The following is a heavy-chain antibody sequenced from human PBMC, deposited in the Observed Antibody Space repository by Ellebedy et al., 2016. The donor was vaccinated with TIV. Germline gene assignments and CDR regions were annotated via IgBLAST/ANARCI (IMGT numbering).Heavy chain of an antibody. CDR1: GYSFTTRW. V-gene: IGHV5-51*01. CDR3: SIAVDGTTWLDP. J-gene: IGHJ5*02. Sequence: GESLKISCQGSGYSFTTRWIGWARLMPGKGLEWVGIIHPADSHTKYSPSFQGQVTISADKSISTAYLQLSNLKASDTAIYYCSIAVDGTTWLDPWGQGTLVTVSS. D-gene: IGHD5-24*01. CDR2: IHPADSHT.